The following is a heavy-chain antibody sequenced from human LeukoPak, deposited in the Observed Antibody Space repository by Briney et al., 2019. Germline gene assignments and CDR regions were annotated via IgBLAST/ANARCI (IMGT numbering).Heavy chain of an antibody. V-gene: IGHV3-23*01. CDR3: AKGPGSSSSFDY. CDR1: GFTFSSYA. D-gene: IGHD6-6*01. J-gene: IGHJ4*02. CDR2: ISSSGGTT. Sequence: GGSLRLSCAASGFTFSSYAIAWVRQAPGKGLEWVSGISSSGGTTYYADSVKGRFSISRDNSKSKLYLQMNRLRAEDTAVYYCAKGPGSSSSFDYWGQGTLVTVCS.